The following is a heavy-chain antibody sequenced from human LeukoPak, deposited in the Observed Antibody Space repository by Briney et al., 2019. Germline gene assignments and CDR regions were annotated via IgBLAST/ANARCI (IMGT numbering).Heavy chain of an antibody. J-gene: IGHJ5*02. CDR3: ARRVEIVVVPAAWSHWFDP. CDR1: GGSISSGSYY. D-gene: IGHD2-2*03. Sequence: SETLSLTCTVSGGSISSGSYYWGWIRQPPGKGLEWIGSIYYSGSTYYNPSLKGRVTISVDTSKNQFSLKLSSVTAADTAVYYCARRVEIVVVPAAWSHWFDPWGQGTLVTVSS. CDR2: IYYSGST. V-gene: IGHV4-39*01.